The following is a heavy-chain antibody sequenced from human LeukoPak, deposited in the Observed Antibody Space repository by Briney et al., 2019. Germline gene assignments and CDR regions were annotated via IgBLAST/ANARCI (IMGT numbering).Heavy chain of an antibody. CDR3: ARAPTTDYYYYMDV. J-gene: IGHJ6*03. CDR2: IYSGGST. Sequence: GGSLRLSCAASGFTVSSNYMSWVRQAPGKGLEWVSVIYSGGSTYYADSVKGRFTISRDNSKNTLYLQMNSLRAEDTAVYYCARAPTTDYYYYMDVWGKGTTVTISS. CDR1: GFTVSSNY. V-gene: IGHV3-53*01. D-gene: IGHD4-17*01.